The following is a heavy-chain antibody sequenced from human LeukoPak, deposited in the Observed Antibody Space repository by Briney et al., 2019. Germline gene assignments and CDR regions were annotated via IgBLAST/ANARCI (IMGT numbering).Heavy chain of an antibody. V-gene: IGHV3-33*06. CDR1: GITFSHYG. J-gene: IGHJ3*02. CDR3: AKPGPYSSSWYEDAFDI. Sequence: PGRSLRLSCAASGITFSHYGMHWVRQAPGQGLEWVAVIWYDGNKKYYADSVKGRFTISRDNSKNTLYLQMNSLRAEDTAVYYCAKPGPYSSSWYEDAFDIWGQGTMVTVSS. CDR2: IWYDGNKK. D-gene: IGHD6-13*01.